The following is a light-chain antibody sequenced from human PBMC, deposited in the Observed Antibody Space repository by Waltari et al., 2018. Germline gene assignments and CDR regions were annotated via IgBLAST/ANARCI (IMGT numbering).Light chain of an antibody. Sequence: IQMTQSPSALSASVGDRVTITCRASQSISFWLAWYQQKPGKAPKLLIYRASTLESGVPSRFSGTGSGTKFTLTISSLQSDDFATYYCQQFHTNVTFGGGTRVEIK. CDR1: QSISFW. CDR2: RAS. CDR3: QQFHTNVT. J-gene: IGKJ4*01. V-gene: IGKV1-5*03.